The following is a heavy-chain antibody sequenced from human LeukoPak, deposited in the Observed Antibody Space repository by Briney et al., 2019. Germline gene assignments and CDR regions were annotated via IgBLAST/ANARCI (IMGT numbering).Heavy chain of an antibody. D-gene: IGHD3-22*01. Sequence: PGGSLRLSCAASGFTFSSYSMNWVRQAPGKGLEWVSSISSSSSYIYYADSVKGRFTISRDNAKNSLYLQMNSLRAEDTAVYYCASEDYDSSGYLDYWGQGTLVTVCS. CDR1: GFTFSSYS. CDR2: ISSSSSYI. CDR3: ASEDYDSSGYLDY. V-gene: IGHV3-21*01. J-gene: IGHJ4*02.